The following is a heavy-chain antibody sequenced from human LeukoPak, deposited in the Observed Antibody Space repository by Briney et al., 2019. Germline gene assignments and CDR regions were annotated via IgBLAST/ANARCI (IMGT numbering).Heavy chain of an antibody. V-gene: IGHV4-38-2*02. CDR3: AGDIVVVVAASYFDY. D-gene: IGHD2-15*01. CDR2: IYHSGST. Sequence: SEALSLTCAVSGYSISSGYYWGWIRQPPGKGLEWIGSIYHSGSTYYNPSLKSRVTISVDTSKNQFSLKPSSVTAADTAVYYCAGDIVVVVAASYFDYWGQGTLVTVSS. J-gene: IGHJ4*02. CDR1: GYSISSGYY.